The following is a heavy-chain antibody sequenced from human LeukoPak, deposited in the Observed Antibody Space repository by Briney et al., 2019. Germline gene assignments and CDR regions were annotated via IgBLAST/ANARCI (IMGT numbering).Heavy chain of an antibody. Sequence: GGSLRLTCAASGFTFDDYGMSWVRQAPGKGLVWVSRINSDGSSTSYADSVKGRFTISRDNAKNTLYLQMNSLRAEDTAVYYCASLLSRSRLDPWGQGTLVTVSS. J-gene: IGHJ5*02. V-gene: IGHV3-74*01. CDR2: INSDGSST. CDR1: GFTFDDYG. CDR3: ASLLSRSRLDP.